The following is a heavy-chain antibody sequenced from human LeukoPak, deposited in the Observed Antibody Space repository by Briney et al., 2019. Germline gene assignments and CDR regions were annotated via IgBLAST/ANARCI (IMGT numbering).Heavy chain of an antibody. CDR1: GGSISSYY. CDR2: IYYSGST. D-gene: IGHD2-15*01. Sequence: SETLSLTCTVSGGSISSYYWSWIRQPPGKGLEWIGYIYYSGSTNYNPSLKSRVTISLDTSQNQFSLKLSSVTAADTAVYYCARGGYCSGGSWYFSWFDPWGQGTLVTVSS. J-gene: IGHJ5*02. V-gene: IGHV4-59*01. CDR3: ARGGYCSGGSWYFSWFDP.